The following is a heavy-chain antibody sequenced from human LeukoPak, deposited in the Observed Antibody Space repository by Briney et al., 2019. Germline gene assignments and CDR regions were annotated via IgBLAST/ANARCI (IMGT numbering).Heavy chain of an antibody. CDR1: GYTFTSYY. Sequence: SVEVSCKASGYTFTSYYMHWVRQAPGQGLEWMGGIIPIFGTANYAQKFQGRVTITADESTSTAYMELSSLRSEDTAVYYCARDGAYCGGDCYLFDYWGQGTLVTVSS. D-gene: IGHD2-21*02. V-gene: IGHV1-69*13. J-gene: IGHJ4*02. CDR3: ARDGAYCGGDCYLFDY. CDR2: IIPIFGTA.